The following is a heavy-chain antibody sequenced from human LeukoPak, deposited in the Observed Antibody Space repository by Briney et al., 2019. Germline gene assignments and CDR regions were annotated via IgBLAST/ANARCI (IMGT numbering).Heavy chain of an antibody. CDR3: ARPLTRGGTYYV. V-gene: IGHV4-39*01. J-gene: IGHJ4*02. CDR2: VYYDGSA. CDR1: GDSIRSSIYY. Sequence: SETLSLTCGVSGDSIRSSIYYWGWIRQPPGKGLEWIGSVYYDGSAYYNPSLKSRVTISVDTSKNQLSLKLSSVTAADTAVYYCARPLTRGGTYYVWGQGTLVTVSS. D-gene: IGHD1-26*01.